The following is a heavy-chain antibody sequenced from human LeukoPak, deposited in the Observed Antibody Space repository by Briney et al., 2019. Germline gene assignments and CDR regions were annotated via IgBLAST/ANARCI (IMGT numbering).Heavy chain of an antibody. CDR3: ARAYGDYPAVLDY. V-gene: IGHV4-59*01. D-gene: IGHD4-17*01. Sequence: SETLSLTCTVSGGSISSNYWSWIRQPPGKGLEWIGYIYYSGSTNYNPSLKSRVTISVDTSKNQFSLKLSSVTAADTAVYYCARAYGDYPAVLDYWGQGTLVTVSS. CDR1: GGSISSNY. CDR2: IYYSGST. J-gene: IGHJ4*02.